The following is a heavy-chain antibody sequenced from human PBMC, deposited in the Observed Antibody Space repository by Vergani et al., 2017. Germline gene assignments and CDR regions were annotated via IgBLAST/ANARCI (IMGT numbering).Heavy chain of an antibody. V-gene: IGHV4-59*01. J-gene: IGHJ3*02. CDR2: FYYSGYT. D-gene: IGHD3-22*01. CDR1: GGSISSYY. CDR3: ARSSCYYDSSGYYYDAFDI. Sequence: QVQLQESGPGLVKPSETLSLTCTVSGGSISSYYWSWIRQPPGKGLEWIGYFYYSGYTNYNPSLKSRVTISVDTSKNQFSLKLSSVTAADTAVYYCARSSCYYDSSGYYYDAFDIWGQGTMVTVSS.